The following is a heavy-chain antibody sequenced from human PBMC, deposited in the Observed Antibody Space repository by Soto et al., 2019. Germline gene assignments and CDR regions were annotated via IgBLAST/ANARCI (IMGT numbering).Heavy chain of an antibody. CDR1: GGTFSSYT. Sequence: QVQLVQSGAEVKKPGSSVKVSCKASGGTFSSYTISWVRQAPGQGLEWMGRIIPILGIANYAQKFQGRVTITADKSTSTAYMELSSLRSEDTAVYYCARGYYGEEGLDYWGQGPLVTVSS. CDR3: ARGYYGEEGLDY. V-gene: IGHV1-69*02. D-gene: IGHD4-17*01. CDR2: IIPILGIA. J-gene: IGHJ4*02.